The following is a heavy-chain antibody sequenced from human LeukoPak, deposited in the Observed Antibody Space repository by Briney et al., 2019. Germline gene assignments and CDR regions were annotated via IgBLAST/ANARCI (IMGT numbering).Heavy chain of an antibody. CDR2: INWNSQII. Sequence: PGRSLRLSCAASGFNFDDYAMNWVRQAPGKGLECVSSINWNSQIIAYADSVKGRFTISRDNAKNSLYLQMNSLRAEDMALYYCAKEARRDCSGGYCYRYFDLWGRGTLVTVSS. CDR1: GFNFDDYA. J-gene: IGHJ2*01. V-gene: IGHV3-9*03. D-gene: IGHD2-15*01. CDR3: AKEARRDCSGGYCYRYFDL.